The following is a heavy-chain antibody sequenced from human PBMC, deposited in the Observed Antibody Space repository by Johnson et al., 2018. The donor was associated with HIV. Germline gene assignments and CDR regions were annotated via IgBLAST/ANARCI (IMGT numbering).Heavy chain of an antibody. D-gene: IGHD6-13*01. J-gene: IGHJ3*02. Sequence: EVQLVESGGGLVQPGGSLRLSCAASGFTFSNAWMSWVRQAPGKGLVWVSRINWNGGSTGYADSVKGRFTISRDNAKNSLYLQIDSLRAEDTAVYYCARDGVYSSPWDAFDIWGQGTVVTVSS. CDR2: INWNGGST. CDR1: GFTFSNAW. CDR3: ARDGVYSSPWDAFDI. V-gene: IGHV3-20*04.